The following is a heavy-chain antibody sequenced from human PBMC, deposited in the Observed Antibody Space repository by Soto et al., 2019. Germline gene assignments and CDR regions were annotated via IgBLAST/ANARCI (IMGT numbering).Heavy chain of an antibody. CDR2: ISGSDGKT. D-gene: IGHD3-3*01. Sequence: AGALRLSCAASGFSFGSYALSWVRQAPGKGLEWVSTISGSDGKTFYADSVKGRFSISRDTSQSTLYLQMNSLRADDTAMYYCARWSYLDYWGQGTRVTVSS. V-gene: IGHV3-23*01. J-gene: IGHJ4*02. CDR3: ARWSYLDY. CDR1: GFSFGSYA.